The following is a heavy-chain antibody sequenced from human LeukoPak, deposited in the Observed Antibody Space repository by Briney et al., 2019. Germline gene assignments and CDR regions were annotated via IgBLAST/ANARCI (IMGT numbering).Heavy chain of an antibody. CDR1: GDTFSSYA. V-gene: IGHV1-69*13. Sequence: AASVKASCKASGDTFSSYAISWVRQAPGQGLEWMGGINPIFGTANYAQKFQGRVTITADESTSTAYMELSSLRSEDTAVYYCARDRGNKGDIVVVPAAPPWFDTWGQGTLVTVSS. CDR2: INPIFGTA. CDR3: ARDRGNKGDIVVVPAAPPWFDT. D-gene: IGHD2-2*01. J-gene: IGHJ5*02.